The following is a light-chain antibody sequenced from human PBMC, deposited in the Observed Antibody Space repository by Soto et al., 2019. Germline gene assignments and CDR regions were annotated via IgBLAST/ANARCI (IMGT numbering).Light chain of an antibody. CDR3: CSYGGSSTDV. V-gene: IGLV2-23*02. CDR1: SSDAGSYNL. Sequence: QSALTQPASVSRSPGQSITISCTGTSSDAGSYNLVSWYQQHPGKAPKLMIYEVSKRPSGVSNRFSGSKSGKTASLTISGLQAEDDADYYCCSYGGSSTDVFGTGSELTVL. J-gene: IGLJ1*01. CDR2: EVS.